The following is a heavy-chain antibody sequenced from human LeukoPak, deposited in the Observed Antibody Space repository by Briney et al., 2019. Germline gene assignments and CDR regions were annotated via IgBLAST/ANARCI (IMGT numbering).Heavy chain of an antibody. D-gene: IGHD3-16*01. Sequence: PGGSLRLSCAASGFTFSSYSMNWVRQAPGKGLEWVSSISSSSSYIYYADSVKGRFTISRDNAKNSLYLQMNSLRAEDTAVHYCARDLASDYDPLFGNWFDPWGQGTLVTVSS. CDR2: ISSSSSYI. J-gene: IGHJ5*02. CDR3: ARDLASDYDPLFGNWFDP. V-gene: IGHV3-21*01. CDR1: GFTFSSYS.